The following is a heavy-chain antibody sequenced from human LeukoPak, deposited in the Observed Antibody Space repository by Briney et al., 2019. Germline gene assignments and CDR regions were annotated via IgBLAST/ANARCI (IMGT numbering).Heavy chain of an antibody. J-gene: IGHJ4*02. CDR1: GFXFDDYA. D-gene: IGHD3-22*01. CDR3: AKSSGYYFGYFDY. CDR2: ISGDGGST. V-gene: IGHV3-43*02. Sequence: GGSLRLSCAASGFXFDDYAIHWVRQAPGKGLEWVSLISGDGGSTYYADSVKGRFTISRDNSKNSLYLQMNSLRTEDTALCYCAKSSGYYFGYFDYWGQGTPVTVSS.